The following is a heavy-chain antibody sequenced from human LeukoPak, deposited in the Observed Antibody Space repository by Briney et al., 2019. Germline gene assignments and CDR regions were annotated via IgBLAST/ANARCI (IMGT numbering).Heavy chain of an antibody. CDR2: ISNSGAKT. Sequence: GGSLRLSCAASGFTFSSYAMSWVRQAPGKGLEWVSAISNSGAKTYYADSVKGRFTISRDNSKNTLYLQMNSLRAEDTAVYYCAKDGVLGAAAGTGHLDYWGQGTLVTVSS. V-gene: IGHV3-23*01. D-gene: IGHD6-13*01. CDR3: AKDGVLGAAAGTGHLDY. J-gene: IGHJ4*02. CDR1: GFTFSSYA.